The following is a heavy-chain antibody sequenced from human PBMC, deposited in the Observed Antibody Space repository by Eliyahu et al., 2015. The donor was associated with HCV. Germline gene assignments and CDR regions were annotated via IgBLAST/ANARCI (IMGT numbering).Heavy chain of an antibody. D-gene: IGHD1-26*01. V-gene: IGHV3-7*01. Sequence: TSSSVWMSWVRQAPGKGLEWVASISPDTYATYYVDSVRGRFTISRDNAKNSLFLQMNSLRLEDTAVYYCATLLGTSTTFQYWGQGTLVTVSS. CDR1: TSSSVW. J-gene: IGHJ4*02. CDR2: ISPDTYAT. CDR3: ATLLGTSTTFQY.